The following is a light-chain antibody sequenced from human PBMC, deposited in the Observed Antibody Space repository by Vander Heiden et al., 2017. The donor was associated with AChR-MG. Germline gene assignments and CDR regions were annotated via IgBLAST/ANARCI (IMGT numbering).Light chain of an antibody. CDR2: EVS. V-gene: IGLV2-23*02. CDR3: CSYAGSSTWV. J-gene: IGLJ3*02. CDR1: SSDVGSYNL. Sequence: QSALTQPASVSGSPGQSITISCTGTSSDVGSYNLGSWYQQHPGKAPKRMIYEVSKRPSGVSNRFSGSKSGNTASLTISGLQAEDEADYYGCSYAGSSTWVFGGGTKLTVL.